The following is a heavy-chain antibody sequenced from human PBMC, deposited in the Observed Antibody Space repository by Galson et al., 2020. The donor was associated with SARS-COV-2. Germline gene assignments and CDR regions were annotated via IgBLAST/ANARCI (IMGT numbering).Heavy chain of an antibody. D-gene: IGHD3-10*01. Sequence: ASVKVSCKASGYTFTSYGISWVRQAPGQGLEWMGWISAYNGNTNYAQKLQGRVTMTTDTSTSTAYMELRSLRSDDTAVYYCARDAPGEVLWFGELLWDKNWFDPWGQGTLVTVSS. CDR3: ARDAPGEVLWFGELLWDKNWFDP. CDR2: ISAYNGNT. CDR1: GYTFTSYG. J-gene: IGHJ5*02. V-gene: IGHV1-18*01.